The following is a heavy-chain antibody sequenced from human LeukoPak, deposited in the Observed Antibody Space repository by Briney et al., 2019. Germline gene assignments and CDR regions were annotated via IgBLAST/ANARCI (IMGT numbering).Heavy chain of an antibody. CDR1: GFTFSSYS. D-gene: IGHD3-9*01. J-gene: IGHJ4*02. CDR2: ISSSSSYI. Sequence: GGTLRLSCAASGFTFSSYSMNWVRQAPGKGLEWVSSISSSSSYIYYADSVKGRFTISRDNAKNSLYLQMNSLRAEDTAVYYCASENYDILTGSDYWGQGTLVTVSS. CDR3: ASENYDILTGSDY. V-gene: IGHV3-21*01.